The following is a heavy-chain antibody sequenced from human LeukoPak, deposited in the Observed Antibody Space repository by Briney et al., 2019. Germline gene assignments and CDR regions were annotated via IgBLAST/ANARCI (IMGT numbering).Heavy chain of an antibody. CDR1: GGSISSSSYY. CDR3: ARGTGPLRS. CDR2: IYYYGST. D-gene: IGHD3/OR15-3a*01. J-gene: IGHJ4*02. V-gene: IGHV4-39*07. Sequence: SETLSLTCTVSGGSISSSSYYWGWIRQPPGKGLEWIGSIYYYGSTYYNPSLKSRVTISVDTSKNQFSLKLSSVTAADTAVYYCARGTGPLRSWGQGTLVTVSS.